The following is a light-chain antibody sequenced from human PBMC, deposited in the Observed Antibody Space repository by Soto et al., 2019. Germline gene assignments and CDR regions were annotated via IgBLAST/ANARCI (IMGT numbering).Light chain of an antibody. V-gene: IGKV1-27*01. J-gene: IGKJ3*01. CDR1: QGISSS. CDR3: KKYDSAPFT. Sequence: DIQMTQSPSSLSASVGDRVTITCRASQGISSSLAWYQQKPGKVPKLLIYAASTLQSGVPSRFSGSGSGTDFTLTISSLQPEDFATYYCKKYDSAPFTFGPGTKVDIK. CDR2: AAS.